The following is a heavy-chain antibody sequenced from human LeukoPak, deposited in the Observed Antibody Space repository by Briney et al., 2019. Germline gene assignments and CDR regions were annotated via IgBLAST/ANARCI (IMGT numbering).Heavy chain of an antibody. V-gene: IGHV3-11*01. CDR1: GFTFSDYY. Sequence: GGSLRLSCAASGFTFSDYYISWIRQAPGKGLEWVSYISSSGSTIYYADSVKGRFTISRDNAKNSLYLQINSLRAEDTAVYYCGRESVAGTSIDYWGQGTLVTVSS. J-gene: IGHJ4*02. D-gene: IGHD6-19*01. CDR2: ISSSGSTI. CDR3: GRESVAGTSIDY.